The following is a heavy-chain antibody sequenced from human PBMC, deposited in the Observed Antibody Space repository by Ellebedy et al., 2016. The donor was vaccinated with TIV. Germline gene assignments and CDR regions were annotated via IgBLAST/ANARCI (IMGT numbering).Heavy chain of an antibody. Sequence: ASVKVSXKASGYTFTGYYMHWVRQAPGQGLEWMGWINPNSGGTNYAQKFQGRVTMTRDTSISTAYMELSRLRSDDTAVYYCARGARYCSSTSCFNYYYYYMDVWGKGTTVTVSS. V-gene: IGHV1-2*02. J-gene: IGHJ6*03. D-gene: IGHD2-2*01. CDR3: ARGARYCSSTSCFNYYYYYMDV. CDR2: INPNSGGT. CDR1: GYTFTGYY.